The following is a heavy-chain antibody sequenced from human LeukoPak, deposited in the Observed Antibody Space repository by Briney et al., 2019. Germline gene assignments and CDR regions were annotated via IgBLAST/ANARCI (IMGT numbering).Heavy chain of an antibody. D-gene: IGHD3-10*01. CDR2: FDPEDGET. CDR3: AATMVRGVIATLNWFDP. CDR1: GYTLTELS. Sequence: ASVKVSCKVSGYTLTELSMHWVRQAPGKGLEWMGGFDPEDGETIYAQKFQGRVTMTEDTSTDTAYMELSSLRSEDTAVYYCAATMVRGVIATLNWFDPWGQGTLVTVSS. V-gene: IGHV1-24*01. J-gene: IGHJ5*02.